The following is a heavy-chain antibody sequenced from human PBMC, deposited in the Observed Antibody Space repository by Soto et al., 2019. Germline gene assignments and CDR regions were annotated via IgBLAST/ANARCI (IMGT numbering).Heavy chain of an antibody. D-gene: IGHD4-17*01. Sequence: SETLSLTCTVSGGSISSYYWSWIRQPPGKGLEWIGYIYYSGGTNYNPSLKSRVTISVDTSKNQFSLELSSVTAADTAVYYCARAQNYGDYWGYYYYGMDVWGQGTTVTVSS. CDR2: IYYSGGT. CDR3: ARAQNYGDYWGYYYYGMDV. CDR1: GGSISSYY. V-gene: IGHV4-59*12. J-gene: IGHJ6*02.